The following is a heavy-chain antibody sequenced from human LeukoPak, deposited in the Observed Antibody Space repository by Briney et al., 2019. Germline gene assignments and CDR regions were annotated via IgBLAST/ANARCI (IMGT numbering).Heavy chain of an antibody. Sequence: SVKVSCKASGGTFSSYAISWVRQAPGQGLEWMGRIIPIFGTANYAQKFQGRVTITTDESTSTAYMELSSLRSEDTAVYYCARPSWSSNAFDIWGQGTMVTVSS. CDR2: IIPIFGTA. V-gene: IGHV1-69*05. CDR3: ARPSWSSNAFDI. D-gene: IGHD6-13*01. J-gene: IGHJ3*02. CDR1: GGTFSSYA.